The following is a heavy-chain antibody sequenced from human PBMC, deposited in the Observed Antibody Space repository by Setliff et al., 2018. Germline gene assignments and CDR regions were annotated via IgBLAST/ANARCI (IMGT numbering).Heavy chain of an antibody. D-gene: IGHD3-10*01. CDR2: IYYSGST. V-gene: IGHV4-39*07. Sequence: SETLSLTCTVSGGSISSRSYYWGWNRQPPGKGLGWIGSIYYSGSTYYKPSLKSRVTISVDTSKNQFFLKLSSVTAADTAVYYCARVSSYGSGSYYYYYYGMDVWGQGTTVTVSS. J-gene: IGHJ6*02. CDR3: ARVSSYGSGSYYYYYYGMDV. CDR1: GGSISSRSYY.